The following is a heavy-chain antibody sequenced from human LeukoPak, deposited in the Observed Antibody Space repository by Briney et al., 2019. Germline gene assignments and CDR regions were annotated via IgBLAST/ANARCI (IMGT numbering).Heavy chain of an antibody. CDR3: ARIWFGESLTFYYYYYMDV. CDR2: IYYSGRT. V-gene: IGHV4-39*01. CDR1: GGSISSYY. J-gene: IGHJ6*03. D-gene: IGHD3-10*01. Sequence: PSETLSLTCTVSGGSISSYYWGWIRQPPGKGLEWIGSIYYSGRTYYNPSLKSRVTISVDTSKNQFSLKLSSVTAADTAVYYCARIWFGESLTFYYYYYMDVWGKGTTVTVSS.